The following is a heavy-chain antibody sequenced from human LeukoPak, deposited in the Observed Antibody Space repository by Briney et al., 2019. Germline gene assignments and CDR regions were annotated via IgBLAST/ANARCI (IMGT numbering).Heavy chain of an antibody. D-gene: IGHD7-27*01. CDR3: AGSLGPLTEY. CDR2: IGTAGDT. J-gene: IGHJ4*02. V-gene: IGHV3-13*01. Sequence: GGSLRLSCAASGFTFSSYDMHWVRQATGKGLEWVSAIGTAGDTYYPGSVKGRLTISRENAKNSLYLQMNSLRAEDTAVYYCAGSLGPLTEYWGQGTLVTVSS. CDR1: GFTFSSYD.